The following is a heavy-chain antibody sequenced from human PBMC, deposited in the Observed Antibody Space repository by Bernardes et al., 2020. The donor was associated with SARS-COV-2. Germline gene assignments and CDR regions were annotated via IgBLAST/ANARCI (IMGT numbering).Heavy chain of an antibody. CDR2: ISSSSYI. Sequence: GGSLRLSCAASGFTFSSYSMNWVRQAPGKGLEWVSSISSSSYIYYADSVKGRFTISRDNAKNSLYLQMNSLRAEDTAVYYCARDNNYYGSGSYYNLKRGYYYYYGMDVWGQGTTVTVSS. J-gene: IGHJ6*02. CDR1: GFTFSSYS. D-gene: IGHD3-10*01. CDR3: ARDNNYYGSGSYYNLKRGYYYYYGMDV. V-gene: IGHV3-21*01.